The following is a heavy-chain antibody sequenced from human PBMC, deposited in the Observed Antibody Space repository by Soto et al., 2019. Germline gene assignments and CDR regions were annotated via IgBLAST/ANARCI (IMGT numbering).Heavy chain of an antibody. Sequence: GGSLRLSCAASGFTVSSNYMSWVRQAPGKGLEWVSVIYSGGSTYYADSVKGRFTISRDNSKNTLYLQMNSLRAEDTVVYYCARAGYCSGGSCYSFYYYYYGMDVWGQGTTVTVSS. D-gene: IGHD2-15*01. V-gene: IGHV3-53*01. CDR3: ARAGYCSGGSCYSFYYYYYGMDV. J-gene: IGHJ6*02. CDR1: GFTVSSNY. CDR2: IYSGGST.